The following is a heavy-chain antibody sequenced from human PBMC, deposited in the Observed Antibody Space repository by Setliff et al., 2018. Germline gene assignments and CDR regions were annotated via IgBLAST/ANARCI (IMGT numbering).Heavy chain of an antibody. CDR3: TTSPISSGWHSNFDYNMDV. J-gene: IGHJ6*02. Sequence: GESLKISCAASGFTFSNAWMSWVRQAPGKGLEWVGRIKSKTDSGTTDHAAPVKGRFTVSRDDSISTLYLQMNSLKTEDTAVYYCTTSPISSGWHSNFDYNMDVWGQGTTVTVSS. V-gene: IGHV3-15*01. D-gene: IGHD6-19*01. CDR2: IKSKTDSGTT. CDR1: GFTFSNAW.